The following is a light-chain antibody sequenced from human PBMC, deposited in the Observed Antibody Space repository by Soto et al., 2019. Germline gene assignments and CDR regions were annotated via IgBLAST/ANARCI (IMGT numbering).Light chain of an antibody. J-gene: IGLJ1*01. Sequence: QSVLTQPASVSGSPGQSITISCTGTSSDVGRYNYVSWYQQYPGKAPKLMLYDVSKRPSGVADRFAGSKSGNTASLTISGPQPEDEADYYCSSYRSSSTYVFGTGTKVTVL. V-gene: IGLV2-14*03. CDR3: SSYRSSSTYV. CDR1: SSDVGRYNY. CDR2: DVS.